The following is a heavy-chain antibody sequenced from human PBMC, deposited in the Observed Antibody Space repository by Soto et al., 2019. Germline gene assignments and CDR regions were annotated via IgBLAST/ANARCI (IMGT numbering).Heavy chain of an antibody. D-gene: IGHD2-2*01. Sequence: EVLLLESGGGLVQPGGPLRLSFAASGFAFRTSPMAWVGQPPGKGSQWLSAITVAGGGTYYANSVKGRFAIPRDNSKNTLSLQINSLSAEDTALYFCAKWPPSPKIEVPRHWGQGTLVSVSS. CDR2: ITVAGGGT. V-gene: IGHV3-23*01. J-gene: IGHJ4*02. CDR1: GFAFRTSP. CDR3: AKWPPSPKIEVPRH.